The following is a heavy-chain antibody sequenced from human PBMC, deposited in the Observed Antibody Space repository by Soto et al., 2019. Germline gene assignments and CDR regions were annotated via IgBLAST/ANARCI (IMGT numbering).Heavy chain of an antibody. CDR3: AKGVAATTIDY. J-gene: IGHJ4*02. V-gene: IGHV3-21*01. CDR2: ISSSSSYI. CDR1: GFTFSSYS. Sequence: GGSLRLSCAASGFTFSSYSMNWVRQAPGKGLEWVSSISSSSSYIYYADSVKGRFTISRDNSKNTLYLQMNSLRAEDTAVYYCAKGVAATTIDYWGQGTLVTVS. D-gene: IGHD2-15*01.